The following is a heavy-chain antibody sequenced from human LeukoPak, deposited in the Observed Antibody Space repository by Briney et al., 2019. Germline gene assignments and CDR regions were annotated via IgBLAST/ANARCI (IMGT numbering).Heavy chain of an antibody. D-gene: IGHD3-10*01. CDR1: GFTFSSYA. J-gene: IGHJ4*02. CDR2: ISGSGGST. CDR3: AKDLTPRNMVRGVTRDY. Sequence: GGSLRLSCAASGFTFSSYAMSWVRQAPGKGLEWVSAISGSGGSTYYADSVKGRFTISRDNSKNTLYLQMNSLRAEDTAVYYCAKDLTPRNMVRGVTRDYWGQGTLVTVSS. V-gene: IGHV3-23*01.